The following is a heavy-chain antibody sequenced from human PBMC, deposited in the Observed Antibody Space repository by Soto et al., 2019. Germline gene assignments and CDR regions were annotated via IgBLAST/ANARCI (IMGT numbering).Heavy chain of an antibody. CDR3: ARNASGGFDS. V-gene: IGHV1-18*01. CDR1: GYTFSSSS. Sequence: QVQLVQSGAQVKKPGASVKVSCKASGYTFSSSSISWVRQAPGQGLECMGWISVYNGNTNYAQTLQGRVTMSTDTSTGTAYMELRSLRSDATAVYYCARNASGGFDSWGQGTLVTVSS. J-gene: IGHJ4*02. D-gene: IGHD3-16*01. CDR2: ISVYNGNT.